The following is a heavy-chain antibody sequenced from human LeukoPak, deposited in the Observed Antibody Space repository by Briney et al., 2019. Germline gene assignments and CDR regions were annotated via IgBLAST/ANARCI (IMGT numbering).Heavy chain of an antibody. J-gene: IGHJ4*02. V-gene: IGHV1-69*13. D-gene: IGHD3-22*01. CDR1: GGTFSSYA. Sequence: GASVKVSCKASGGTFSSYAISWVRQAPGQGLEWMGGIIPIFATANYAQKFQGRVTITADESTSTAYMEPGSLRSEDTAVYYCARGPITTRSHFDYWGQGTLVTVSS. CDR2: IIPIFATA. CDR3: ARGPITTRSHFDY.